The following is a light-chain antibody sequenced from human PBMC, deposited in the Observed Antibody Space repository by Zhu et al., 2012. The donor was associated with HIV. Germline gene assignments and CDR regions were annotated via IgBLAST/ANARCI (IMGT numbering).Light chain of an antibody. J-gene: IGKJ1*01. V-gene: IGKV3-20*01. CDR3: HQYDNSWT. CDR2: GAS. Sequence: EIVLTQSPDTLSLSPGDRATLACRASQSVSSNYVIWYQQKPGQAPRPLIHGASDRASGVPDRFSGSGSGTDFTLTISRLEAEDFAVYYCHQYDNSWTFGQGTKVEIK. CDR1: QSVSSNY.